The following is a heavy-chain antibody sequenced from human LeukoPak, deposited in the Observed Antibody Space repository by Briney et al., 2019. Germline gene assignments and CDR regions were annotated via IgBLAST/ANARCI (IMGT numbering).Heavy chain of an antibody. CDR1: GGSFSGYY. D-gene: IGHD3-22*01. V-gene: IGHV4-34*01. Sequence: PSETLSLTCAVYGGSFSGYYWSWIRQPPGKGLEWIGEINHSGSTNYNPSLKSRVTISVDTSKNQFSLKLSSVTAADTAVYYCAIEGYYYDSSGYYYSGDAFDIWGQGTMVTVSS. CDR3: AIEGYYYDSSGYYYSGDAFDI. CDR2: INHSGST. J-gene: IGHJ3*02.